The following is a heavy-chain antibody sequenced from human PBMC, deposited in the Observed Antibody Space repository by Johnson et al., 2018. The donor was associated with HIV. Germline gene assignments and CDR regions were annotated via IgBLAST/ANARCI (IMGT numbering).Heavy chain of an antibody. D-gene: IGHD6-13*01. CDR2: LYSGGST. J-gene: IGHJ3*02. V-gene: IGHV3-66*03. CDR3: ARVGSSWRRDGAFDI. Sequence: EVQLVESGGGLIQPGGSLRVSCAPSGFTVINNYMSWVRQAPGKGLEWVSTLYSGGSTYYADSVKGRFTISRDNSKNTLYLQMNSLRAEDTAVYYCARVGSSWRRDGAFDIWGQGTMVTVSS. CDR1: GFTVINNY.